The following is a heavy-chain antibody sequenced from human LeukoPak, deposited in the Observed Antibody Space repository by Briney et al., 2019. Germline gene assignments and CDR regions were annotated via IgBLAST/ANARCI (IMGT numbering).Heavy chain of an antibody. CDR2: ISAYNGNT. Sequence: ASVKVSCKASGGTFSSYAISWVRQAPGQGLEWMGWISAYNGNTNYAQKLQGKVTMTTDTSTSTAYMELRSLRSDDTAVYNCARVRAGGGMDVWGQGTTVTVSS. CDR1: GGTFSSYA. V-gene: IGHV1-18*01. CDR3: ARVRAGGGMDV. J-gene: IGHJ6*02. D-gene: IGHD3-10*01.